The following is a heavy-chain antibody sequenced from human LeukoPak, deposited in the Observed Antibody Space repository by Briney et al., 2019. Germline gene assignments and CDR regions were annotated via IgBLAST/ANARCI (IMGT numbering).Heavy chain of an antibody. J-gene: IGHJ4*02. CDR1: GFTFSSYG. Sequence: GGSLRLSCAASGFTFSSYGMHWVRQAPGKGLEWVAVIWYDGSNKYYADSVKGRFTISRDNSKNTLYLQMNSLRAEDTAVYYCARDGYDYGDYGLDYWGQGTLVTVSS. V-gene: IGHV3-33*01. CDR2: IWYDGSNK. D-gene: IGHD4-17*01. CDR3: ARDGYDYGDYGLDY.